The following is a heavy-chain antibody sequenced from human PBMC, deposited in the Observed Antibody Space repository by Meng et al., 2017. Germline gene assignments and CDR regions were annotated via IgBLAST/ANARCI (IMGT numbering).Heavy chain of an antibody. J-gene: IGHJ4*02. CDR3: ARDRGAVAGTNFDY. V-gene: IGHV4-4*02. CDR1: GGSISSSNW. CDR2: IYHSGST. Sequence: VHVQEAGPGLVKPSGTLSLTCAVSGGSISSSNWWSWVRQPPGKGLEWIGEIYHSGSTNYNPSLKSRVTISVDKSKNQFSLKLSSVTAADTAVYYCARDRGAVAGTNFDYWGQGTLVTVSS. D-gene: IGHD6-19*01.